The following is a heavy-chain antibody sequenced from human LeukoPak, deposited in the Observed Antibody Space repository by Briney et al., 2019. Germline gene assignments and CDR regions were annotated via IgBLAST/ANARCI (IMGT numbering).Heavy chain of an antibody. CDR1: GFTFSSYA. CDR3: AKSFRGGYYYYYGMDV. D-gene: IGHD3-10*01. V-gene: IGHV3-23*01. J-gene: IGHJ6*02. CDR2: ISGSGGST. Sequence: PGGSLILSCAASGFTFSSYAMSWVRQAPGKGLEWVSAISGSGGSTYYADSVKGRFTISRDSSKNTLYLQMNSLRVEDTAVYYCAKSFRGGYYYYYGMDVWGQGTTVTVSS.